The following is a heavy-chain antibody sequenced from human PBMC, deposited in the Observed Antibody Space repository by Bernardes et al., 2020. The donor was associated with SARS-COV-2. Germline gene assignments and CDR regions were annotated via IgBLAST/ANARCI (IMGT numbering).Heavy chain of an antibody. J-gene: IGHJ5*02. Sequence: GGSLRLSCAASGFTFSSNTMDWFRQAPGKGLEWVSSIGSTSIHRFYADSMKGRFTISRDNSKNSLYLQMNNLRAEDTAVYYCAKDIPFSGSSWGQGTLVTVSS. D-gene: IGHD1-26*01. CDR2: IGSTSIHR. CDR1: GFTFSSNT. V-gene: IGHV3-21*01. CDR3: AKDIPFSGSS.